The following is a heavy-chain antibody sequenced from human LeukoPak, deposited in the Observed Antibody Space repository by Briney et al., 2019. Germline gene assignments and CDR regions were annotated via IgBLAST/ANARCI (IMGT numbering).Heavy chain of an antibody. CDR3: ATTREAYGESY. CDR2: INHSGST. J-gene: IGHJ4*02. CDR1: GGSFSGYY. D-gene: IGHD3-16*01. V-gene: IGHV4-34*01. Sequence: SETLSHTCAVYGGSFSGYYWSWIRQPPGKGLEWIGEINHSGSTNYNPSLKSRVTISVDTSKNQFSLKLSSVTAADTAVYYCATTREAYGESYWGQGTLVTVSS.